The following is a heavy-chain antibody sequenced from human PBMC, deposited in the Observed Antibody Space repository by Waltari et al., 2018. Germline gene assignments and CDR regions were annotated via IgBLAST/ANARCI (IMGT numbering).Heavy chain of an antibody. Sequence: QVQLVQSGAEVKKPGSSVKVSCKASGGTFSSYTISWVRQAPGQGLEWMGRIIPILGIANYAQKFQGRVTITAYKSTSTAYMELSSLRSEDTAVYYCASYATPAYGAFDIWGQGTMVTVSS. CDR1: GGTFSSYT. D-gene: IGHD2-15*01. CDR2: IIPILGIA. CDR3: ASYATPAYGAFDI. V-gene: IGHV1-69*02. J-gene: IGHJ3*02.